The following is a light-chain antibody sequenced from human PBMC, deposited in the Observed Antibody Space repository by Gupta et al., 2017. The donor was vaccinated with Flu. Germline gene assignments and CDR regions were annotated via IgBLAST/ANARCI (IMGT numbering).Light chain of an antibody. J-gene: IGLJ1*01. Sequence: QSALTHPALGSGPPGQSITISCSGTSNDVGRSDSGSWDQQSPGKAPKLLIYDVSSRPSGVSSRFSGSKSGNSASLTISGLQAEDETDYFCSSYTSTSTFYVFGTGTKVTVL. V-gene: IGLV2-14*03. CDR3: SSYTSTSTFYV. CDR2: DVS. CDR1: SNDVGRSDS.